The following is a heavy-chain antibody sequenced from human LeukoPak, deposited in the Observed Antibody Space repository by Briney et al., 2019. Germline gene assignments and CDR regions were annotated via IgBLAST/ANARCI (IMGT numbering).Heavy chain of an antibody. V-gene: IGHV1-2*02. CDR3: ARALINWNSIDY. D-gene: IGHD1-7*01. CDR1: GYTFTGYY. CDR2: INPNSGGT. Sequence: ASVEVSCKASGYTFTGYYMHWVRQAPGQGLEWMGWINPNSGGTNYAQKFQGRVTMTRDTSISTAYMEPSRLRSDDTAVYYCARALINWNSIDYWGQGTLVTVSS. J-gene: IGHJ4*02.